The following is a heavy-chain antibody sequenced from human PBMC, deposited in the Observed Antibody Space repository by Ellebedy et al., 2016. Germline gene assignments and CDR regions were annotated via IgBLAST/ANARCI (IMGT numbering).Heavy chain of an antibody. J-gene: IGHJ4*02. CDR1: GGSISSYY. CDR3: ARSQYSSGWYPDYFDY. Sequence: SETLSLTCTVSGGSISSYYWSWIRQPPGKGPEWIGYIYYSGSTNYNPSLKSRVTISVDTSKNQFSLKLSSVTAADTAVYYCARSQYSSGWYPDYFDYWGQGTLVTVSS. CDR2: IYYSGST. D-gene: IGHD6-19*01. V-gene: IGHV4-59*01.